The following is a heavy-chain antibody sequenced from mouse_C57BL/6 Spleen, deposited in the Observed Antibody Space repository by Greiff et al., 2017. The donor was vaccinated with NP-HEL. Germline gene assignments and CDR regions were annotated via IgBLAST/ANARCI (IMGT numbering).Heavy chain of an antibody. CDR3: ARGHYYGSRGGMDY. Sequence: EVQLQQSGPELVKPGASVKIPCKASGYTFTDYNMDWVKQSHGKSLEWIGDINPNNGGTIYNQKFKGKATLTVDKSSSTAYMELRSLTSEDTAVYYCARGHYYGSRGGMDYWGQGTSVTVSS. J-gene: IGHJ4*01. D-gene: IGHD1-1*01. V-gene: IGHV1-18*01. CDR2: INPNNGGT. CDR1: GYTFTDYN.